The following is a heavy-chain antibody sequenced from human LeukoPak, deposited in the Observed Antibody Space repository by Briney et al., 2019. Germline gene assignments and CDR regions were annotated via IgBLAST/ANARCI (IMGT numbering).Heavy chain of an antibody. CDR1: GGSISSSSYY. J-gene: IGHJ4*02. CDR2: IYYSGST. Sequence: SETLSLTCTVSGGSISSSSYYWGWIRQPPGKGLEWIGSIYYSGSTCYNPSLKSRVTISVDTSKNQFSLKLSSVTAADTAVYYCARLGEYGDYFPFDYWGQGTLVTVSS. V-gene: IGHV4-39*01. D-gene: IGHD4-17*01. CDR3: ARLGEYGDYFPFDY.